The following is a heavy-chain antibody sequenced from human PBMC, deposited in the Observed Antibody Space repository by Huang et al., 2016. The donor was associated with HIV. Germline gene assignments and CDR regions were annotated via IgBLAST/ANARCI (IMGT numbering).Heavy chain of an antibody. CDR1: GFVFSSYG. CDR2: IQFDRNNT. D-gene: IGHD3-9*01. CDR3: VKDLNRDYDILAGLEI. V-gene: IGHV3-30*02. Sequence: QVQLVQSGGGVVQPGGSLRLSCTTSGFVFSSYGMNWVRQAPGKGLEWVAFIQFDRNNTSYVNSVKGRFTISRDNSKSTLFLQMNSLRIEDTAIYYCVKDLNRDYDILAGLEIWGQGTMVIVSS. J-gene: IGHJ3*02.